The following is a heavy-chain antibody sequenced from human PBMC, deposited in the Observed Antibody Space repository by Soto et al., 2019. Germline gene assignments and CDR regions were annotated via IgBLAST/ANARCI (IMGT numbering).Heavy chain of an antibody. Sequence: GGSLRLSCAASGFTFSSYGMHWVRQAPGKGLEWVAVIWYDGSNKYYAESVKGRFTISRDNSKNTLYLQMNNLRAEDTAVFFFAREGCSSTSCRFNWFDPWGQGTLVTVSS. CDR1: GFTFSSYG. V-gene: IGHV3-33*01. CDR3: AREGCSSTSCRFNWFDP. J-gene: IGHJ5*02. CDR2: IWYDGSNK. D-gene: IGHD2-2*01.